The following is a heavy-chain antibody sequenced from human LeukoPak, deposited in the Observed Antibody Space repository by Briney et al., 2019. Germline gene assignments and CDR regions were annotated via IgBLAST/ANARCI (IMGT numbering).Heavy chain of an antibody. Sequence: GGSLRLSCAASGFTFSNEMNWVRQAPGKGLEWVSYISSSGSTIYYADSVKGRFTISRDNAKSSLYLQMNSLRAEDTAFYYCAREGVVVGRDFDYWGQGTLVTVSS. CDR2: ISSSGSTI. V-gene: IGHV3-48*03. CDR3: AREGVVVGRDFDY. CDR1: GFTFSNE. D-gene: IGHD2-15*01. J-gene: IGHJ4*02.